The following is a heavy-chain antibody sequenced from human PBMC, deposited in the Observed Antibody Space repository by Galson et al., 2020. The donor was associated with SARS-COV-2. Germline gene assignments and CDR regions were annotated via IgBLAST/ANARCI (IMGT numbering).Heavy chain of an antibody. V-gene: IGHV1-24*01. CDR2: FDPEDGET. D-gene: IGHD3-22*01. J-gene: IGHJ4*02. CDR3: ATDPYYYDSSGSKGY. Sequence: ASVKVSCKVSGYTLTELSMHWVRQAPGKGLEWMGGFDPEDGETIYAQKFQGRVTMIEDTSTDTAYMELSSLRSEDTAVYYCATDPYYYDSSGSKGYWGQGTLVTVSS. CDR1: GYTLTELS.